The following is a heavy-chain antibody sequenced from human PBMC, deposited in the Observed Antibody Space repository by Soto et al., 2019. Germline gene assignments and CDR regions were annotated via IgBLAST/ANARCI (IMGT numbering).Heavy chain of an antibody. J-gene: IGHJ4*02. D-gene: IGHD5-18*01. CDR2: IYYSGTT. CDR1: GGSISSDTYY. V-gene: IGHV4-39*01. Sequence: QLQLQESGPGLVKPSETLSLTCTVSGGSISSDTYYWGWIRQPPGKGLEWIGTIYYSGTTYYNPSIKSRVTISIDTPRNQFSLKLNSVTAADTALYYCARHKSGYGRCHFDYWGQGALVTVSS. CDR3: ARHKSGYGRCHFDY.